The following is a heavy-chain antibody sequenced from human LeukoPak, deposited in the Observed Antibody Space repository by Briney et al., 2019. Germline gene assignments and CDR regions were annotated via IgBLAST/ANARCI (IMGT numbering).Heavy chain of an antibody. D-gene: IGHD6-19*01. CDR2: ISYDGSNK. Sequence: GGSLRLSCAASGFTFSSYAMHWVRQAPGKGLEWVAVISYDGSNKYYADSVKGRFTISRDNSKNTLYLQMNSLRAEDTAVYYCAASSGWYYYFDYWGQGTLVTVSS. V-gene: IGHV3-30-3*01. J-gene: IGHJ4*02. CDR3: AASSGWYYYFDY. CDR1: GFTFSSYA.